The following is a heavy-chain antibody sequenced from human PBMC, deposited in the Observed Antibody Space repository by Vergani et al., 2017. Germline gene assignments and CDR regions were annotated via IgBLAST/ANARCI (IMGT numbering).Heavy chain of an antibody. CDR2: ISGSGGST. D-gene: IGHD3-9*01. J-gene: IGHJ4*02. Sequence: EVQLLESGGGLVQPGGSLRLSCAASGFPSSSYAMSWVRKAPGKGLEWVSAISGSGGSTYYADSVMGRFTISRDNSKNTLYLQMNSLRAEDTAVYYCAKDPYYDVLAGLDAPFEGYWGQGTLVTVSS. CDR3: AKDPYYDVLAGLDAPFEGY. V-gene: IGHV3-23*01. CDR1: GFPSSSYA.